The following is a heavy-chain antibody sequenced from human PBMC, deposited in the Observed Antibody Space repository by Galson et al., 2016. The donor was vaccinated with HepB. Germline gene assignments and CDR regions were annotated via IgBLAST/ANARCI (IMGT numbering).Heavy chain of an antibody. CDR3: ARGHPYYDILTGYEYYFDS. D-gene: IGHD3-9*01. Sequence: SETLSLTCAVSGGSLSGYYWSWIRQSPGKGLEWIGGINHSGITNYNPSLKSRVTISGDTSKSHFSLKLSSVTAADTAVYYCARGHPYYDILTGYEYYFDSWGQGTLVAVSS. V-gene: IGHV4-34*01. CDR1: GGSLSGYY. J-gene: IGHJ4*02. CDR2: INHSGIT.